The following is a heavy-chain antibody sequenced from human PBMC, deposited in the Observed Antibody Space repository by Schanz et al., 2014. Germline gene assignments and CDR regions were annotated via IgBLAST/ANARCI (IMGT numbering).Heavy chain of an antibody. V-gene: IGHV3-30*18. J-gene: IGHJ4*02. CDR3: AKDLHSNSGNYYSYYFDS. CDR2: ISSDGSKK. Sequence: SAVGLVNPETSLILSSSSSFFNFSNHSIHFFRQVQSNGLQWVAVISSDGSKKLYADSVKARFTISRDNSKNAVSLQMDSLRPEDTAVYFCAKDLHSNSGNYYSYYFDSWGPGALVTVSS. CDR1: FFNFSNHS. D-gene: IGHD3-10*01.